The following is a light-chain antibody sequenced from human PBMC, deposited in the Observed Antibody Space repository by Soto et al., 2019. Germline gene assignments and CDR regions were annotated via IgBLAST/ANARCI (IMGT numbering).Light chain of an antibody. V-gene: IGLV2-11*01. J-gene: IGLJ1*01. CDR3: CSYAGSYTYV. CDR2: DVN. Sequence: QSALTQPLSVSGSPGQSVTISCTGTTSDVGGYNYVSWYQHHPGKAPKLMIYDVNKRPSGVPDRFSGSKSGNTASLTISGLQAEDESDYYCCSYAGSYTYVFGTGTKLTVL. CDR1: TSDVGGYNY.